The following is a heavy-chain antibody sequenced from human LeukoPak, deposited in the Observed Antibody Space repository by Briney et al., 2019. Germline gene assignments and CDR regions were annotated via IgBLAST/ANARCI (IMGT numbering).Heavy chain of an antibody. D-gene: IGHD4/OR15-4a*01. CDR3: ARDQDYGYMDV. CDR2: ISSSGSTI. Sequence: PGGSLRLSCAASGFTFSDYYMSWIRQAPGKGLEWVSYISSSGSTIYYADSVKGRFTISRDNSKNTLYLQMNSLRAEDTAVYYCARDQDYGYMDVWGKGTTVTISS. CDR1: GFTFSDYY. V-gene: IGHV3-11*01. J-gene: IGHJ6*03.